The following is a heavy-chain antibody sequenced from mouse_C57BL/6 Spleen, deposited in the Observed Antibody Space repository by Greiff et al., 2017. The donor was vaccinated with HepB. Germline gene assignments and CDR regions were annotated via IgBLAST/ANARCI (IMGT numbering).Heavy chain of an antibody. V-gene: IGHV1-54*01. CDR2: INPGSGGT. D-gene: IGHD2-3*01. Sequence: VQLQQSGAELVRPGTSVKVSCKASGYAFTNYLIEWVKQRPGQGLEWIGVINPGSGGTNYNEKFKGKATLTADKSSSTAYMQLSSLTSEDSAVYFCARWLLRYAMDYWGQGTSVTVSS. CDR3: ARWLLRYAMDY. CDR1: GYAFTNYL. J-gene: IGHJ4*01.